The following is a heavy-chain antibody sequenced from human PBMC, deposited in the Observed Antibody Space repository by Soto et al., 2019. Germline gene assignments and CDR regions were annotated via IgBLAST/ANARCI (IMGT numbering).Heavy chain of an antibody. D-gene: IGHD3-9*01. J-gene: IGHJ3*02. Sequence: ASVKVSCKASGYTFTSYGISWVRQAPGQGLEWMGWISAYNGNTNYAQKLQGRVTMTTDTSTSTAYMELRSLRSDDTAVYYCAIVLALDMLTGLRAFDIWGQGTMVTVS. CDR2: ISAYNGNT. V-gene: IGHV1-18*01. CDR3: AIVLALDMLTGLRAFDI. CDR1: GYTFTSYG.